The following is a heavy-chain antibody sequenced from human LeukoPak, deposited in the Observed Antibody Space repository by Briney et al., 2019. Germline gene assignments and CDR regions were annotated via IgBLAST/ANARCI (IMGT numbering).Heavy chain of an antibody. V-gene: IGHV4-61*02. CDR1: GGSISSGDYY. Sequence: SETLSLTCTVSGGSISSGDYYWSWIRQPAGKGLEWIGRIYTSGSTNYNPSLKSRVTISVDTSKNQFSLKLSSVTAADTAVYYCATDSSGWPSYDAFDIWGQGTMVTVSS. J-gene: IGHJ3*02. D-gene: IGHD6-19*01. CDR2: IYTSGST. CDR3: ATDSSGWPSYDAFDI.